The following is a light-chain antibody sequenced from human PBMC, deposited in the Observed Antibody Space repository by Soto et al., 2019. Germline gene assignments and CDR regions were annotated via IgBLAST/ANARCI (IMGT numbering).Light chain of an antibody. CDR1: QSISSW. CDR2: TAS. CDR3: QHYNSYPWT. Sequence: DIQMIQSPSTLSASVGDRVTITCRASQSISSWLAWYQQKPGKAPKLLIYTASSLQSGVPSRFSGSGSGTEFTLTISSLQPDDFATYYCQHYNSYPWTFGQGTKVEI. V-gene: IGKV1-5*03. J-gene: IGKJ1*01.